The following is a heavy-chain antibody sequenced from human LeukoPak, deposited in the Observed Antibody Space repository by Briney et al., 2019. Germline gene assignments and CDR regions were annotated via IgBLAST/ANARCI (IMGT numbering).Heavy chain of an antibody. CDR3: ARGYSSATRGSGGAFDI. Sequence: GGSPRLSCAASGFTFDDYGMSWVRQAPGKGLEWVSGINWNGCSTGYADSVKGRFTISRDNAKNSLYLQMNSLRGEDTALYYCARGYSSATRGSGGAFDIWGQGTMVTVSS. D-gene: IGHD6-19*01. V-gene: IGHV3-20*04. CDR2: INWNGCST. J-gene: IGHJ3*02. CDR1: GFTFDDYG.